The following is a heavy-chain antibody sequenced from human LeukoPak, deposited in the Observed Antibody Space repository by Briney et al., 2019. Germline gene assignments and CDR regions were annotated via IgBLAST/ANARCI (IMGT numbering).Heavy chain of an antibody. J-gene: IGHJ6*02. CDR3: ARTMVRGVMVLYYYYGMDV. CDR1: GGTFSSYA. V-gene: IGHV1-69*04. Sequence: SVKVSCKASGGTFSSYAISWVRQAPGQGLEWMGRIIPILGIANYAQKFQGRVTITADKSTSTAYMELSSLRSEDTAVYYCARTMVRGVMVLYYYYGMDVRGQGTTVTVSS. D-gene: IGHD3-10*01. CDR2: IIPILGIA.